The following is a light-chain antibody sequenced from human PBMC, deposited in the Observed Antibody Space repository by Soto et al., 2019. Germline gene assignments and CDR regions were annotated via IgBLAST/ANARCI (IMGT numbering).Light chain of an antibody. J-gene: IGKJ4*01. Sequence: EIVLTRSPGTLSLSPGERATLSCRASQSVSSNYIAWYQQRPGQAPRLLIYGTSARATGIPDRFSGSGSGTDFTLTISRLEPEDFAVYYCQHYVGSPFGGGTKVEIK. V-gene: IGKV3-20*01. CDR1: QSVSSNY. CDR3: QHYVGSP. CDR2: GTS.